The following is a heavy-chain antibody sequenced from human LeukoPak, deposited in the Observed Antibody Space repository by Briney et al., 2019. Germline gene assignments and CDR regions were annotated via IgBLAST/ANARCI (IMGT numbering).Heavy chain of an antibody. CDR2: IYYTGTT. V-gene: IGHV4-59*02. D-gene: IGHD6-19*01. Sequence: SESLSLTCTVSGGSVRSYYWTWMRQPPGKELEWLGYIYYTGTTNYNPSLKSRLTISVDTSKDHFSLKLSSVTAADTAVYYCAREVTGTSGSFDYWGQGALVTVSS. CDR3: AREVTGTSGSFDY. CDR1: GGSVRSYY. J-gene: IGHJ4*02.